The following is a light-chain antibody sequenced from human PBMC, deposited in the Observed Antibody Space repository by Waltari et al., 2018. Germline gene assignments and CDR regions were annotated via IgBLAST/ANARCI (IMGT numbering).Light chain of an antibody. Sequence: QSALTQPASVSGSPGQSITISCTGTSSDVGGYNYVSWYQQHPGKAPNLMFYDGSNRPSGISIRFSGAKSGNTASLPISGLQAEDEADYYGSSYTSSSTYVCGTGTEVTVL. J-gene: IGLJ1*01. CDR2: DGS. V-gene: IGLV2-14*03. CDR1: SSDVGGYNY. CDR3: SSYTSSSTYV.